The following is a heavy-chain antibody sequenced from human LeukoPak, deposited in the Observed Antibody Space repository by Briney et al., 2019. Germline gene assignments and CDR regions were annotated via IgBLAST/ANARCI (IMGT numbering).Heavy chain of an antibody. CDR2: ISGSGGST. J-gene: IGHJ4*02. CDR3: AKGHSGYDFSALGCFDY. D-gene: IGHD5-12*01. V-gene: IGHV3-23*01. Sequence: PGGSLRLSCAASGFTFSSYAMSWVRQAPGKGLEWVSAISGSGGSTYYADSVKGRFTISRDNSKNTLYLQMNSLRAEDTAVYYCAKGHSGYDFSALGCFDYWGQGTLVTVSS. CDR1: GFTFSSYA.